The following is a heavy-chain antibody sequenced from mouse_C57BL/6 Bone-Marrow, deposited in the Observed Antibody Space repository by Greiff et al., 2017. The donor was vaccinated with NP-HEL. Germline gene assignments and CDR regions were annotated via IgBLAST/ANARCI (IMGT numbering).Heavy chain of an antibody. CDR1: GYTFTSYW. J-gene: IGHJ2*01. V-gene: IGHV1-72*01. Sequence: QVQLQQPGAELVKPGASVKLSCKASGYTFTSYWMHWVKQRPGRGLEWIGRIDPNSGGTKYNEKFKSKATLTVDKPSSTADMQLSSLTSEDSAVDYGARSVGYDYSGGFDYWGQGTTLTVSS. CDR3: ARSVGYDYSGGFDY. CDR2: IDPNSGGT. D-gene: IGHD2-4*01.